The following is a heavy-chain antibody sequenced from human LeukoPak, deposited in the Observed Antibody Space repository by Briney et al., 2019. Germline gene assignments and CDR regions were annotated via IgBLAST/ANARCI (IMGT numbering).Heavy chain of an antibody. V-gene: IGHV4-59*01. CDR1: GGSISSYY. Sequence: SETLSLTCTVSGGSISSYYWSWTRQPPGKGLEWIGYIYYSGGTNYNPSLKSRVTISVDTSKNQFSLKLSSVTAADTAVYYCAREGPVAVADTGYFDYWGQGTLVTVSS. CDR3: AREGPVAVADTGYFDY. D-gene: IGHD6-19*01. J-gene: IGHJ4*02. CDR2: IYYSGGT.